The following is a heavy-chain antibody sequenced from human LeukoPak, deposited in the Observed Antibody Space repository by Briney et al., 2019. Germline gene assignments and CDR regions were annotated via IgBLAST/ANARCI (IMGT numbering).Heavy chain of an antibody. CDR3: ARENYGSFDY. D-gene: IGHD3-10*01. CDR2: IYASGST. Sequence: SETLSLTCTVSGGSFSNYYWSWIRQPPGKGLEWIGYIYASGSTSYNPSLKSRVTISVDTSKNQFSLKLSSVTAADTAVYYCARENYGSFDYWGQGTLVTVSS. V-gene: IGHV4-59*12. J-gene: IGHJ4*02. CDR1: GGSFSNYY.